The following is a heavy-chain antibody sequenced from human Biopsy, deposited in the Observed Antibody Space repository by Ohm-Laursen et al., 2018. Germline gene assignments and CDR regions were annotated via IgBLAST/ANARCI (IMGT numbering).Heavy chain of an antibody. V-gene: IGHV4-31*03. J-gene: IGHJ2*01. Sequence: PSDTLSLTCSVSGASVKTSGYFWACIRQRPGKGLEWIGYISYNERTHYNPSLTSRLAISFDTSNNRISLQLRSVSVADTAVYYCVREPKTGTAEAWYFDLWGRGSPVTVPS. CDR2: ISYNERT. CDR1: GASVKTSGYF. CDR3: VREPKTGTAEAWYFDL. D-gene: IGHD3-9*01.